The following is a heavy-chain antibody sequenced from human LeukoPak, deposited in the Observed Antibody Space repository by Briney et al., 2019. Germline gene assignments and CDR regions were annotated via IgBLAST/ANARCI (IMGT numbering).Heavy chain of an antibody. D-gene: IGHD4-17*01. V-gene: IGHV2-5*02. CDR2: IFWDDDK. CDR1: GFSLSSTGMG. CDR3: AHTYCDISSAYYFDF. J-gene: IGHJ4*02. Sequence: SGPTLVNPTQTLTLTCTFSGFSLSSTGMGVAWIRQPPGKAPEWLALIFWDDDKRYRPSQETRLTIHKDTSKNQVVLTMTNMAPLDSATYYCAHTYCDISSAYYFDFWGQGTLVTVSS.